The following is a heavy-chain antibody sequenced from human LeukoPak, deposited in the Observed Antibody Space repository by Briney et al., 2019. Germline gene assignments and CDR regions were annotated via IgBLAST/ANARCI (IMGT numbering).Heavy chain of an antibody. CDR1: GGSISSGGYY. CDR2: IYHSGST. J-gene: IGHJ4*02. Sequence: PSQTLSLTCSVSGGSISSGGYYWSWIRQPPGKGLEWIGYIYHSGSTYYNPSLKSRVTISVDRSKNQFSLKLSSVTAADTAVYYCAAQEVVPAAIYYWGQGTLVTVSS. D-gene: IGHD2-2*01. V-gene: IGHV4-30-2*01. CDR3: AAQEVVPAAIYY.